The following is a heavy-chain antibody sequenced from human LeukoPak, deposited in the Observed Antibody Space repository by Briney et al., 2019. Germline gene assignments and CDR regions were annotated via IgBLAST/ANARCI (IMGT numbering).Heavy chain of an antibody. V-gene: IGHV1-24*01. Sequence: ASVKVSCKVSGYTLTELSMHWVRQAPGKGLEWMGGFDPEDGETIYAQKFQGRVTMTEATSTDTAYMELSSLSSADTAVYYCETWGPKNWFAPWGQGTLVTVSS. CDR2: FDPEDGET. CDR3: ETWGPKNWFAP. J-gene: IGHJ5*02. CDR1: GYTLTELS. D-gene: IGHD3-16*01.